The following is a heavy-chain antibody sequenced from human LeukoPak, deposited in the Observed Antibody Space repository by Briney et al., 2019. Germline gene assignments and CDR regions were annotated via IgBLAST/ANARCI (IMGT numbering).Heavy chain of an antibody. CDR3: AAYDYVWGSYRSFDY. CDR1: GYTFTGYY. D-gene: IGHD3-16*02. Sequence: GASVKVSCKASGYTFTGYYMHWVRQAPGQGLEWMGRINPNSGGTNYAQKFQSRVTMTRDTSISTAYMELSRLRSDDTAVYYCAAYDYVWGSYRSFDYWGQGTLVTVSS. J-gene: IGHJ4*02. CDR2: INPNSGGT. V-gene: IGHV1-2*06.